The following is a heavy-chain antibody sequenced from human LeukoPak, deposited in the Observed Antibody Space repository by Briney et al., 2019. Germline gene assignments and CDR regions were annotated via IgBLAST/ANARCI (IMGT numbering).Heavy chain of an antibody. CDR1: GYSFSSYW. J-gene: IGHJ4*02. V-gene: IGHV5-51*01. CDR2: IFPGDSDP. D-gene: IGHD2-2*01. CDR3: ARTSSSLQIY. Sequence: GESLKISCKGSGYSFSSYWIAWVRQMPGKGLEWMGIIFPGDSDPKYSPSFQGQVTISADKSISTAYLQWSSLKASDTAMYYCARTSSSLQIYWGQGTLVTVSS.